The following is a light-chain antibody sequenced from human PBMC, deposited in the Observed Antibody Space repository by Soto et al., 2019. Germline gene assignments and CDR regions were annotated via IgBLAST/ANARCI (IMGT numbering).Light chain of an antibody. J-gene: IGLJ1*01. CDR1: RSDIDHGYDS. CDR3: SSYTVSGAPYV. CDR2: EVT. V-gene: IGLV2-14*01. Sequence: LTYPASGTGCPGRSINFSSTGTRSDIDHGYDSVSWYQQHPGKAPKLIRYEVTNRPSGVCSRFSGSKSGNTASLSISGLQAEDEADYYCSSYTVSGAPYVFGTGTKVTVL.